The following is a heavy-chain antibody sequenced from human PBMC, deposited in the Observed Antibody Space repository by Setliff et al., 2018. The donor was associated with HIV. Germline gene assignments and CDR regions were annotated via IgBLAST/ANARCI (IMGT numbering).Heavy chain of an antibody. D-gene: IGHD4-17*01. V-gene: IGHV4-59*01. CDR1: GGSISTYY. CDR2: IYFTGSS. Sequence: SETLSLTCTVSGGSISTYYWSWIRQPPGKGLEWIGSIYFTGSSDNNPSLKSRVTLSVDTSKHQFSLKLSSVTAADTAVYYCARVKMAYAAFDVWGQGTMVTVSS. CDR3: ARVKMAYAAFDV. J-gene: IGHJ3*01.